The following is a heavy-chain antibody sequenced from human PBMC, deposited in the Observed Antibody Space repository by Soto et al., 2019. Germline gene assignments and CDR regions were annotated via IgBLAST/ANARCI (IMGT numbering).Heavy chain of an antibody. CDR3: ASMKWGSGYFDL. Sequence: EVQLVESGGGLVKPGGSLRLSCAASRFTFNNYNMNWVRQAPGEGLEWVSSISPSSGNIYYQDSVKGRFTISRDNAKNSLYLHMHSLRAEDTAVYYCASMKWGSGYFDLWGRGTLVTVSS. V-gene: IGHV3-21*02. J-gene: IGHJ2*01. D-gene: IGHD7-27*01. CDR2: ISPSSGNI. CDR1: RFTFNNYN.